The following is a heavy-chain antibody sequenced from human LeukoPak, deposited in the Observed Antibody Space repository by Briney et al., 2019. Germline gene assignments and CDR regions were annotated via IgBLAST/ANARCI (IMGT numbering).Heavy chain of an antibody. CDR2: IYYSGST. D-gene: IGHD3-3*01. J-gene: IGHJ4*02. CDR1: GGSISNSY. CDR3: ARVNDFWSGYYTERGGFDY. Sequence: SATLSLTCSVSGGSISNSYWSWIRQPPGKGLEWIGYIYYSGSTNYNPSLKSRVTISVDTSKNQFSLKLSSVTAADTAVYYCARVNDFWSGYYTERGGFDYWRQGTLVTVSS. V-gene: IGHV4-59*01.